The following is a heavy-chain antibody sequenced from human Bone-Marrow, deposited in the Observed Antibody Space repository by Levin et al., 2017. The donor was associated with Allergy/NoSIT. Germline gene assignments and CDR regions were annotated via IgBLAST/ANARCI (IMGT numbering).Heavy chain of an antibody. CDR1: GGSINSFY. CDR2: IYSNGSP. V-gene: IGHV4-59*08. Sequence: SETLSLTCSVSGGSINSFYWSWIRQPPGKGLEWIGHIYSNGSPDYNPSLKSRVTVSVDTSKNQFSLKLRSVTAADTAVYYCASSWGNWFDSWGQGTLVTVSS. J-gene: IGHJ5*01. CDR3: ASSWGNWFDS. D-gene: IGHD3-16*01.